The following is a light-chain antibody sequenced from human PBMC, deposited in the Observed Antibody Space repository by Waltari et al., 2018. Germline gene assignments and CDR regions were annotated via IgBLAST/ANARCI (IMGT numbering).Light chain of an antibody. Sequence: DIQMTQSPSTLSASVGDRVTITCRASQSIPRWLAWYQQKPGKAPKLLIYKASILESGVPSRFSGGGSWTEFTLTISSLQPDDFATYYCQHYDSYSATFGRGTKIGIK. J-gene: IGKJ3*01. V-gene: IGKV1-5*03. CDR1: QSIPRW. CDR3: QHYDSYSAT. CDR2: KAS.